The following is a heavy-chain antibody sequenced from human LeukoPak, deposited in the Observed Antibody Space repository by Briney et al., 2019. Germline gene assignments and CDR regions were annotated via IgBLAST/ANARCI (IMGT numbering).Heavy chain of an antibody. CDR3: ARSDGGGCFDY. J-gene: IGHJ4*02. CDR1: GFTFSTYA. V-gene: IGHV3-23*01. CDR2: ITGSGDAT. D-gene: IGHD2-15*01. Sequence: PGGSLRLSCAASGFTFSTYAMTWVRQAPGKGLEWVSGITGSGDATSYADSVKGRFTISRDNSKNTVYLQMKSLRAEDTAVFYCARSDGGGCFDYWGQGTLVTVSS.